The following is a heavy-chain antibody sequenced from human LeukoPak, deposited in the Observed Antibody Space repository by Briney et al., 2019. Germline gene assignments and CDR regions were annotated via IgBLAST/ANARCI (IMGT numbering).Heavy chain of an antibody. D-gene: IGHD7-27*01. V-gene: IGHV4-30-4*01. CDR2: IYYSGSA. CDR3: ASYNWGSESSSHAFDI. CDR1: GGSISSGDYY. Sequence: SETLSLTCTVSGGSISSGDYYGCWIRQPPGKGLEWIGYIYYSGSAYYNPSLKSRVTISVDTSKNQFSLKLSSVTAADTAVYYCASYNWGSESSSHAFDIWGQGTMVTVSS. J-gene: IGHJ3*02.